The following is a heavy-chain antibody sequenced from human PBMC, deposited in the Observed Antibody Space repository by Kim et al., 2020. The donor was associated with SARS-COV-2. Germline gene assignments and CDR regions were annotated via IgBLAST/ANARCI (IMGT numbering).Heavy chain of an antibody. J-gene: IGHJ6*02. V-gene: IGHV4-39*01. CDR1: GVSITSSNSY. D-gene: IGHD2-2*02. CDR2: IFYSGST. Sequence: SETLSLICTVSGVSITSSNSYWAWIRQPPGKGLEWIASIFYSGSTYYNPSLKSRLTISVDAPKRQFSLKLTSVTASDTAVYYCARQALRGYQFLDRGGMGVWGQGTTVTVSS. CDR3: ARQALRGYQFLDRGGMGV.